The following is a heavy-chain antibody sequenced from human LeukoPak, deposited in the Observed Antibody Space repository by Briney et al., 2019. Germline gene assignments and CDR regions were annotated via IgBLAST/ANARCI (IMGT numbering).Heavy chain of an antibody. CDR2: ISYDGSDK. J-gene: IGHJ4*02. CDR1: GITFSSFG. Sequence: GGSLRLSCAAFGITFSSFGMHWVRQAPGKGLEWVAVISYDGSDKYYEDSVKGRFTISRANSKNTLYLQMNSLRAEDTAVYYCAKDNNHCSGGSCYGAEYWGQGTLVTVSS. D-gene: IGHD2-15*01. CDR3: AKDNNHCSGGSCYGAEY. V-gene: IGHV3-30*18.